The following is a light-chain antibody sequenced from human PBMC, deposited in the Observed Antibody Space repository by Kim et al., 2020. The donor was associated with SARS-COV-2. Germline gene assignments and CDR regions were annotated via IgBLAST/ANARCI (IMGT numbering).Light chain of an antibody. J-gene: IGKJ2*01. Sequence: IQMTQSPSTLSASVGDRVTITCRASQSISSWLAWYQQKPGKAPKLLIYKASSLESGVPSRFSGSGSGTEFTLTISSLQPDDFATYYCQQYNSYVYTFGQGTKLEI. CDR2: KAS. V-gene: IGKV1-5*03. CDR3: QQYNSYVYT. CDR1: QSISSW.